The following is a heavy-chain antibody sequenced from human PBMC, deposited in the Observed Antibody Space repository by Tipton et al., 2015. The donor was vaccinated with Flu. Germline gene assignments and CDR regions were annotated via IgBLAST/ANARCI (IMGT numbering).Heavy chain of an antibody. V-gene: IGHV4-59*12. CDR3: ARGSGYSSAFE. D-gene: IGHD6-19*01. CDR2: IYYSGGT. CDR1: GGSISSYY. J-gene: IGHJ3*01. Sequence: TLSLTCTVSGGSISSYYWSWIRQPPGKGLEWIGYIYYSGGTNYNPSLKSRVTISVDTSNNQFSLKLSFVTAADTAVYFCARGSGYSSAFEWGQGTKVTVSS.